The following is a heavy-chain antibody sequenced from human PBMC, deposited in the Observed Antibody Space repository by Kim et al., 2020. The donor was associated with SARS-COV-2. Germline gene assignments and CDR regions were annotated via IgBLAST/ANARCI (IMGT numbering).Heavy chain of an antibody. CDR2: IIPILGIA. V-gene: IGHV1-69*04. CDR3: ARGESSSWYGY. CDR1: GGTFSSYA. Sequence: SVKVSCKASGGTFSSYAISWVRQAPGQGLEWMGRIIPILGIANYAQKFQGRVTITADKSTSTAYMELSSLRSEDTAVYYCARGESSSWYGYWGQGTLVTVSS. J-gene: IGHJ4*02. D-gene: IGHD6-13*01.